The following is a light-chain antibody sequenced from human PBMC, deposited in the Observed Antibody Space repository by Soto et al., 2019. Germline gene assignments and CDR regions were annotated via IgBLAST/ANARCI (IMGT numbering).Light chain of an antibody. V-gene: IGLV2-23*02. Sequence: QSALTQPASVSGSPGQSITFSCTGTSSDVGSSNLVSWYQQHPGKAPKLLIYEVSKRPSGVSNRCSGSKSGNTASLTISGLQAEDEADYYCCSYAGSSTHVFGTGTKVTVL. CDR2: EVS. J-gene: IGLJ1*01. CDR3: CSYAGSSTHV. CDR1: SSDVGSSNL.